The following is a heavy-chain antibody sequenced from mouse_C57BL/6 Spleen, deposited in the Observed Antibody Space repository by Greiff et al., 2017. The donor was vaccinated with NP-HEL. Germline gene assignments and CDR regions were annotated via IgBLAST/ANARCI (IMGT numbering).Heavy chain of an antibody. D-gene: IGHD1-1*01. Sequence: VQLQQSGAELARPGASVKLSCKASGYTFTSYGISWVKQRTGQGLEWIGEIYPRSGNTYYNEKFKGKATLTADKSSSTAYMELRSLTSEDSAVYFCARSLFITTGVGGYFDVWGTGTTVTVSS. CDR1: GYTFTSYG. CDR3: ARSLFITTGVGGYFDV. CDR2: IYPRSGNT. J-gene: IGHJ1*03. V-gene: IGHV1-81*01.